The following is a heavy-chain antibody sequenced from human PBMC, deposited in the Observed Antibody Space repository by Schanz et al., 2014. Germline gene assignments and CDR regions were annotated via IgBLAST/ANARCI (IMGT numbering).Heavy chain of an antibody. CDR1: GFTFSSYA. CDR3: AKDLLYGAPMPLNHLDY. CDR2: LSGSGGST. Sequence: VQLVESGGGVVQPGGSLRLSCAASGFTFSSYAMSWVRQAPGKGLEWVSALSGSGGSTYYADSVKGRFTISRDNSKNIQYLQMNSLRAEDTAVYYCAKDLLYGAPMPLNHLDYWGQGTLVTVSS. V-gene: IGHV3-23*04. D-gene: IGHD2-2*01. J-gene: IGHJ4*02.